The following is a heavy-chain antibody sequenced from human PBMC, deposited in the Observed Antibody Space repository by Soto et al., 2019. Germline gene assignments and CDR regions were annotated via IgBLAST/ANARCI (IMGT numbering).Heavy chain of an antibody. CDR2: IYSGGTT. CDR3: AASRGVAEYFQH. D-gene: IGHD2-15*01. Sequence: PGGSLSLSCAASGFPVSSNYMSWVRQAPGKGLEWVSIIYSGGTTYYADSVKDRFTISRDNSKNTLYLQMNSLRAEDTAVYYCAASRGVAEYFQHWGQGTLVTVSS. V-gene: IGHV3-66*01. CDR1: GFPVSSNY. J-gene: IGHJ1*01.